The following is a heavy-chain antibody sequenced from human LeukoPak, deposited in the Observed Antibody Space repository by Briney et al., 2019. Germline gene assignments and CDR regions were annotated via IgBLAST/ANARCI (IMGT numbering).Heavy chain of an antibody. CDR3: ASSLGPLTDY. J-gene: IGHJ4*02. V-gene: IGHV3-74*01. D-gene: IGHD7-27*01. CDR2: INSGGSGT. Sequence: GGSLRLSCVASGFTFGKYWMSWVRQAPGKGLVWVSRINSGGSGTSYADSVKGRFTISRDNAKNTLYLQMNSLRAEDTAVYYCASSLGPLTDYWGQGTLVTVSS. CDR1: GFTFGKYW.